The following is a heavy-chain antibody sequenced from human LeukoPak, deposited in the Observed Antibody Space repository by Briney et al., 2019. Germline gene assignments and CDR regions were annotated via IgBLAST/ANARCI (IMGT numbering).Heavy chain of an antibody. V-gene: IGHV3-21*01. D-gene: IGHD3-9*01. CDR3: ARTYYDILTGYNPYFDY. CDR1: GFTFSTYA. J-gene: IGHJ4*02. Sequence: GRSLRLSCAASGFTFSTYAMHWVRQAPGKGLEWVSSITASSTAIYSADSVKGRFTISRDSAKNFLYLQMNSLRAEDTAVYYCARTYYDILTGYNPYFDYWGQGILVTVSS. CDR2: ITASSTAI.